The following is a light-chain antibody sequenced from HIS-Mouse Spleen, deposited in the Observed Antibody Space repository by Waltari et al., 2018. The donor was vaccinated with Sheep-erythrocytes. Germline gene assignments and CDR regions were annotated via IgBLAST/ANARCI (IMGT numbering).Light chain of an antibody. CDR2: EGS. CDR1: SSYVGSSNL. Sequence: QSALTQPASVSGSPGQSITISCPGTSSYVGSSNLVSWYQQTPGKAPKLMNYEGSKRPSGVSNRFSGSKSGNTASLTISGLQAEDEADYYCCSYAGSSTPWVFGGGTKLTVL. V-gene: IGLV2-23*01. CDR3: CSYAGSSTPWV. J-gene: IGLJ3*02.